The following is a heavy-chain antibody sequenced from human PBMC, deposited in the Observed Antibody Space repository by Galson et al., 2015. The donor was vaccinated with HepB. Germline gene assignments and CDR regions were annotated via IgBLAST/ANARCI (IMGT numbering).Heavy chain of an antibody. J-gene: IGHJ4*02. D-gene: IGHD6-19*01. CDR3: ARDRDSGAVAGPYFDY. CDR2: ISSSSSYI. Sequence: ALRLSYAASEFTFSSYRMNRVRQAPGKGLEWVSSISSSSSYIYYADSVKGRFTISIDHAKNSLYLQMNSLRAEDTAVYYCARDRDSGAVAGPYFDYWGQGTLVTVSS. CDR1: EFTFSSYR. V-gene: IGHV3-21*01.